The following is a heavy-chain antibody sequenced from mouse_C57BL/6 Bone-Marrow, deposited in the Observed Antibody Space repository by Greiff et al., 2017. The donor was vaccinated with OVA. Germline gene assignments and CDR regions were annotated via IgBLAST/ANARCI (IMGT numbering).Heavy chain of an antibody. D-gene: IGHD1-1*01. CDR1: GYTFTSYW. V-gene: IGHV1-69*01. CDR2: IDPSDSYT. Sequence: QVQLQQPGAELVMPGASVKLSCKASGYTFTSYWMHWVKQRPGQGLEWIGEIDPSDSYTNYNQKFKGKSTLTVDKSSSTAYMQLSSLTSEDSAVYYCASSYYYCSSYEAWFAYWGQGTLVTVSA. J-gene: IGHJ3*01. CDR3: ASSYYYCSSYEAWFAY.